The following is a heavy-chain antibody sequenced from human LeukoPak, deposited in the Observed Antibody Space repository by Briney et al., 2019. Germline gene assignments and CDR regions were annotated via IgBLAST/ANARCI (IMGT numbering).Heavy chain of an antibody. Sequence: SETLSLTCTVSGDSFSSHQWSWIRQPPGKGLEWIGEINHSGSTNYNPSLKSRVTISVDTSKNQFSLKLSSVTAADTAVYYCARGGTKTYYYDSSGYYYNWFDPWGQGTLVTVSS. J-gene: IGHJ5*02. CDR1: GDSFSSHQ. V-gene: IGHV4-34*01. CDR2: INHSGST. CDR3: ARGGTKTYYYDSSGYYYNWFDP. D-gene: IGHD3-22*01.